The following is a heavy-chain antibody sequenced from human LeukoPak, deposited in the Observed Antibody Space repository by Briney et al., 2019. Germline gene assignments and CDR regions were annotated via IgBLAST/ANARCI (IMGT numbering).Heavy chain of an antibody. V-gene: IGHV1-46*01. J-gene: IGHJ4*02. CDR3: ARVGPDWDFDY. CDR1: GYTFTSYY. D-gene: IGHD3-9*01. CDR2: INPSGGST. Sequence: ASVKVSCEASGYTFTSYYMHWVRQAPGQGLEWMGIINPSGGSTSYAQKFQGRVTMTRDTSTSTVYMELSSLRSEDTAVYYCARVGPDWDFDYWGQGTLVTVSS.